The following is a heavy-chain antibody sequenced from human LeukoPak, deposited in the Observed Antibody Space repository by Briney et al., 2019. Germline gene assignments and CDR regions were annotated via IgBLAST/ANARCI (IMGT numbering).Heavy chain of an antibody. Sequence: GGSLRLSCAASGFTFTTYWMSWIRQTPGKGVEWVAKIKPDGSEKSYVDSVKGRFTISRDNAKNSVFLQMDSLRVEDTALYYCARGQLADSYWGQGALVTVSS. D-gene: IGHD3-22*01. V-gene: IGHV3-7*01. J-gene: IGHJ4*02. CDR3: ARGQLADSY. CDR1: GFTFTTYW. CDR2: IKPDGSEK.